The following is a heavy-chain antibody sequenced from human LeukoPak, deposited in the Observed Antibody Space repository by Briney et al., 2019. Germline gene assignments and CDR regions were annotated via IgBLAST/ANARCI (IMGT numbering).Heavy chain of an antibody. D-gene: IGHD6-13*01. CDR3: ARGDYRIAAAGLDY. CDR2: ISYDGSNK. J-gene: IGHJ4*02. Sequence: GGSLRLSCAASGFTFSSYAMHWVRQAPGKGLEWVAVISYDGSNKYYADSVKGRFTISRDNSKNTLYLQMNSLRAEDTAVYYCARGDYRIAAAGLDYWGQGTLVTVSS. CDR1: GFTFSSYA. V-gene: IGHV3-30-3*01.